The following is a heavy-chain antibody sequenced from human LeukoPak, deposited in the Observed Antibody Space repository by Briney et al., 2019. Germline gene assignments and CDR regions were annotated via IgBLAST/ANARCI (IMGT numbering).Heavy chain of an antibody. J-gene: IGHJ4*02. V-gene: IGHV3-48*01. Sequence: GGSLRLSCAASGFTFSGSAMHWVRQASGKGLEWVSYISSSGSTIYYADSVKGRFTISRDNSKNTLYLQMNSLRAEDTAVYYCAKRIQSAMATGYWGQGTLVTVSS. CDR2: ISSSGSTI. CDR3: AKRIQSAMATGY. CDR1: GFTFSGSA. D-gene: IGHD5-18*01.